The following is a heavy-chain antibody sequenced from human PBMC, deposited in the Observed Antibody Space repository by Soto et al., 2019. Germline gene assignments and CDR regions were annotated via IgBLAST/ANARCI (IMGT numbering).Heavy chain of an antibody. V-gene: IGHV4-59*01. CDR1: GGSISSYY. J-gene: IGHJ6*02. D-gene: IGHD5-12*01. CDR2: IYYSGST. CDR3: ARHIVATIPSYYYGMDV. Sequence: PSETLSLTCTVSGGSISSYYWSWIRQPPGKGLEWIGYIYYSGSTNYNPSLKSRVTISVDTSKNQFSLKLSSVTAADTAVYYCARHIVATIPSYYYGMDVWGQGTTVTVSS.